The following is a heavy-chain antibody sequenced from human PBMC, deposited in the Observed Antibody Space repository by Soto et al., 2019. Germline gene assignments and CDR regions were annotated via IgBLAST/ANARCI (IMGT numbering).Heavy chain of an antibody. CDR2: NYHSGTT. J-gene: IGHJ4*02. CDR3: VREAYLGYGHAIEH. D-gene: IGHD5-18*01. V-gene: IGHV4-59*01. Sequence: PSETLSLTCAFSVVTISTYYWSCIRQPPGKGLEWIGYNYHSGTTNYNPSLKSRVTISVDTSKNQFSLRLTSVTAADTAIYYCVREAYLGYGHAIEHWGQGTLISVSS. CDR1: VVTISTYY.